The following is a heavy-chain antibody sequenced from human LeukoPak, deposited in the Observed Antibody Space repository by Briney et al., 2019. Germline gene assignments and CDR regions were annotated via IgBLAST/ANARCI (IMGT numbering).Heavy chain of an antibody. CDR3: GRSAGFVHFDH. V-gene: IGHV4-39*07. J-gene: IGHJ4*02. CDR2: INYYGKT. CDR1: GNSISSSSYY. D-gene: IGHD3-16*01. Sequence: SETLSLSCTVSGNSISSSSYYWVWIRQPPGKGLEWIGSINYYGKTYYNPSVKSRVTISVDTSKNQFSLMVRSVTAADTAVYYCGRSAGFVHFDHWGQGTLVTVTS.